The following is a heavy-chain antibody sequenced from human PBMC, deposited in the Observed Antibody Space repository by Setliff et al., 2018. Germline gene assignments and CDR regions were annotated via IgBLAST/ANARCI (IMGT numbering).Heavy chain of an antibody. D-gene: IGHD2-15*01. Sequence: GGSLRLSCAASGFSFSSYWMHWVRQAPGKGLEWVSAISGSGGSTYYADSVKGRFTISRDNSKDSLYLEMYSLRAEDTAVYYCAKGNLGYCSGGICYLFDYWGQGSLVTVSS. CDR3: AKGNLGYCSGGICYLFDY. J-gene: IGHJ4*02. CDR2: ISGSGGST. CDR1: GFSFSSYW. V-gene: IGHV3-23*01.